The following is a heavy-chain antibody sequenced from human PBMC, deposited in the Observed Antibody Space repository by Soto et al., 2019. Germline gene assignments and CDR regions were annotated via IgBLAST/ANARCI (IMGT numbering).Heavy chain of an antibody. V-gene: IGHV4-59*07. J-gene: IGHJ6*02. CDR2: IYHRGST. CDR3: ARQQLLPFYYALDV. Sequence: QVQLQESGPGLVKPSDTLSLTCTVSGGSISGYYWSWIRQPPGKGLEYIGYIYHRGSTNYNPSLMSRVTMSVDTSRNQFSLKVNSVTAADTAVYYCARQQLLPFYYALDVWGQGTTVTVSS. D-gene: IGHD6-13*01. CDR1: GGSISGYY.